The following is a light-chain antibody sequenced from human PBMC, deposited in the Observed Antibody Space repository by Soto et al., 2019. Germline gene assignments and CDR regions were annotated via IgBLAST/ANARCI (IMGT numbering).Light chain of an antibody. V-gene: IGKV3-20*01. CDR3: RQYGTSLGFP. CDR2: GAS. Sequence: EIVLTQSPGTLSLSPEERATLSCRGSQSVSSNFLAWYQEKLGQAPRLLIYGASKRATGIPDRFSGSGSGTDSTLTISRLEPEDFAVYYCRQYGTSLGFPVGGGTKVDIK. CDR1: QSVSSNF. J-gene: IGKJ4*01.